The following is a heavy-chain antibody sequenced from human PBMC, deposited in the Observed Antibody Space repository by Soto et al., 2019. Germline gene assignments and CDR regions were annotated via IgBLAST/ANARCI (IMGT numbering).Heavy chain of an antibody. V-gene: IGHV3-7*01. J-gene: IGHJ5*02. D-gene: IGHD2-8*01. CDR2: IKQDGSEK. CDR1: GFTFSSYW. CDR3: ARVRANGVSNWFDP. Sequence: GGSLRLSCAASGFTFSSYWMSWVRQAPGKGLEWVANIKQDGSEKYYVDSVKGRFTISRDNAKNSLYLQMNSLRAEDTAVYYCARVRANGVSNWFDPWGQGTLVTVSS.